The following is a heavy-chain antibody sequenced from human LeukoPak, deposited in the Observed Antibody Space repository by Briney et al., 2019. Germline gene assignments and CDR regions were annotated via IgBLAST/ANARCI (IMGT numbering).Heavy chain of an antibody. D-gene: IGHD3-10*01. V-gene: IGHV4-34*01. Sequence: PSETLSLTCAVYGGSFSGYYWSWIRQPPGKGLEWIGEINHSGSTNYNPSLKSRVTISVDTSKNQFSLKLSSVTAADTAVYYCARVSRGGAFDYGGKEPRATVPS. J-gene: IGHJ4*02. CDR1: GGSFSGYY. CDR2: INHSGST. CDR3: ARVSRGGAFDY.